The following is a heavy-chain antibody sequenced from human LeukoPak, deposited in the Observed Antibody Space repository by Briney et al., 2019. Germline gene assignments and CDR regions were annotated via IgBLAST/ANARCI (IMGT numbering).Heavy chain of an antibody. Sequence: SETLSLTCTVSGYSIRSGHYWGWIRQPPGKGLEWIGNIFHSENTYYNPSLKSRVTISLDTSKNHFSLKLSSVTAADTAVYYCARVTRNYDYYYYYYMDVWGKGTTVTVSS. CDR3: ARVTRNYDYYYYYYMDV. CDR2: IFHSENT. D-gene: IGHD1-7*01. CDR1: GYSIRSGHY. J-gene: IGHJ6*03. V-gene: IGHV4-38-2*02.